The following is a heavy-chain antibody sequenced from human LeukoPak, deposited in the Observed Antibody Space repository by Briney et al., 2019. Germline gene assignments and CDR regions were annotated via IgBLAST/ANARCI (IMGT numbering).Heavy chain of an antibody. CDR1: GFTFSSYA. V-gene: IGHV3-23*01. Sequence: GGSLRLSCAASGFTFSSYAMSWVRQVPGKGLEWVSAISGSGGSTYYADSMKGRFTISRDNSKNTLYLQMNSLRAEDTAVYYCAKPPGYCSSTSCWYAFDIWGQGTMVTVSS. CDR2: ISGSGGST. CDR3: AKPPGYCSSTSCWYAFDI. D-gene: IGHD2-2*01. J-gene: IGHJ3*02.